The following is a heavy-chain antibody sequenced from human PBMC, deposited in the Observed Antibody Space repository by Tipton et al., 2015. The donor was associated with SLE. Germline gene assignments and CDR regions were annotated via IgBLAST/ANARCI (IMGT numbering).Heavy chain of an antibody. J-gene: IGHJ2*01. CDR2: IYYSGSS. V-gene: IGHV4-59*01. Sequence: LRLSCTVSGGSISSYYWSWIRQPPGKGLEWIGYIYYSGSSNYNPSLKSRVTISVDTSKNQFSLKLSSVTAADTAVYYCARDLGGAQQLVRYFDLWGRGTLVTVSS. CDR3: ARDLGGAQQLVRYFDL. D-gene: IGHD6-13*01. CDR1: GGSISSYY.